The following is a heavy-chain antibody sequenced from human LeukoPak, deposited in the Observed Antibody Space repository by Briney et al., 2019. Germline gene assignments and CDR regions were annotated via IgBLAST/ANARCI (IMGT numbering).Heavy chain of an antibody. CDR2: IIPIFGTA. CDR3: ASRLYCSNTRCRNFPFAY. Sequence: SVKVSCKASGGTFISYAINWVRQAPGQGLEWRGGIIPIFGTANYAQKFQDRVTITADESTSTAYMELSSLRSEDTAIYYCASRLYCSNTRCRNFPFAYWGQGTLVTVSS. D-gene: IGHD2-2*01. J-gene: IGHJ4*02. V-gene: IGHV1-69*01. CDR1: GGTFISYA.